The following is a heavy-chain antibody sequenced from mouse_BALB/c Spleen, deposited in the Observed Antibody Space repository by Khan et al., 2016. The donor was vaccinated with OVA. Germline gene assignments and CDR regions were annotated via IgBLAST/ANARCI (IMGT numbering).Heavy chain of an antibody. CDR1: GYSITSGYG. J-gene: IGHJ2*01. CDR3: TRTSRIKY. CDR2: ISYSDST. D-gene: IGHD3-3*01. V-gene: IGHV3-2*02. Sequence: EVELVESGPGLVKPSQSLSLTCTVTGYSITSGYGWNWIRQFQGNKLEWTGYISYSDSTNYNPSLKSRISITRDTSKNQFILQLYSVTTEDTATYYCTRTSRIKYWGQGTTLTVSS.